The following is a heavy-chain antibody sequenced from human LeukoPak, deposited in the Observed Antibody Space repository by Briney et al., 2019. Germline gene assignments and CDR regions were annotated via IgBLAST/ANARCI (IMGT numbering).Heavy chain of an antibody. Sequence: PGRSLRLSCAASGFDFEDYAIHWVRQVPGKGLEWVSGISWNSGAKAYADSVRGRFTISRDNAKNSLYLQMNSLRAEDTAVYYCARELHRARGVSDYWGQGTLVTVSS. V-gene: IGHV3-9*01. D-gene: IGHD5-18*01. CDR1: GFDFEDYA. CDR2: ISWNSGAK. CDR3: ARELHRARGVSDY. J-gene: IGHJ4*02.